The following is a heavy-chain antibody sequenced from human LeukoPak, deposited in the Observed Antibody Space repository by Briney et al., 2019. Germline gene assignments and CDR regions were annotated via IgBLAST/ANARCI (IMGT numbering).Heavy chain of an antibody. V-gene: IGHV3-30*02. D-gene: IGHD2-8*01. J-gene: IGHJ6*03. CDR3: AKDRCSNGIGCYYYYMDL. CDR1: GFTFSSYG. Sequence: GGSLRLSCAASGFTFSSYGMHWVRQAPGKGLEWVAYIQYDGSNEQYAHSVRGRFSISRDSSKNTLYLQMNSLRAEDTAGYYCAKDRCSNGIGCYYYYMDLWGKGTTVTISS. CDR2: IQYDGSNE.